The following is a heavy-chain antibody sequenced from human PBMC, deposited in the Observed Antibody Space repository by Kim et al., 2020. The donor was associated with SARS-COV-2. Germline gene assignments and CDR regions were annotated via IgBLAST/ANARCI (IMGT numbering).Heavy chain of an antibody. J-gene: IGHJ3*01. CDR1: GFTFSSYG. CDR3: ARGYCSSTSCPTSHDAF. V-gene: IGHV3-33*01. D-gene: IGHD2-2*01. Sequence: GGSLRLSCAASGFTFSSYGMHWVRQAPGKGLEWVAVIWYDGSNKYYADSVKGRFTISRDNSKNTLYLQMNSLRAEDTAVDYGARGYCSSTSCPTSHDAF. CDR2: IWYDGSNK.